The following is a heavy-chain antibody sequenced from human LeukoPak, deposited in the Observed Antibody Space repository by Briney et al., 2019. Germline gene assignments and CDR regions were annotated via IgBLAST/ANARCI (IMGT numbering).Heavy chain of an antibody. CDR3: AKNPH. CDR2: ISYDGSDK. CDR1: GFTFSTYG. V-gene: IGHV3-30*18. J-gene: IGHJ4*02. Sequence: GGSLRLSYAASGFTFSTYGMHWVRQAPGKGLEWVAVISYDGSDKYYADSVKGRFTISRDNSKNTLYLQMNSLRAEDTAVYYCAKNPHWGQGTLVTVSS.